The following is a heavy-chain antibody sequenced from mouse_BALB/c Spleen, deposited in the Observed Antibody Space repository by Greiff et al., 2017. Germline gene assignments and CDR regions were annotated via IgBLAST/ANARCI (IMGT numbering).Heavy chain of an antibody. V-gene: IGHV1-80*01. J-gene: IGHJ2*01. CDR3: ARYDFYYFDY. D-gene: IGHD2-4*01. CDR2: IYPGDGDT. Sequence: QVQLKQSGAELVRPGSSVKISCKASGYAFSSYWMNWVKQRPGQGLEWIGQIYPGDGDTNYNGKFKGKATLTADKSSSTAYMQLSSLTSEDSAVYFCARYDFYYFDYWGQGTTLTVSS. CDR1: GYAFSSYW.